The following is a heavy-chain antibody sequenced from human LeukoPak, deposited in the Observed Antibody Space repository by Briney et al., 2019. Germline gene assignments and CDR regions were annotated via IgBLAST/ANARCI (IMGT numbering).Heavy chain of an antibody. CDR2: ISPTTGTT. CDR3: ATKTSNGDRYFDY. J-gene: IGHJ4*02. D-gene: IGHD4-17*01. V-gene: IGHV3-23*01. CDR1: VTVRSNY. Sequence: GSLRLSCAASVTVRSNYMTWVRQAPGKGLEWVSAISPTTGTTFYADSVKGRFTISRDNSRGTLYLQMNGLRAEDTAKYYCATKTSNGDRYFDYWGQGALVTVSS.